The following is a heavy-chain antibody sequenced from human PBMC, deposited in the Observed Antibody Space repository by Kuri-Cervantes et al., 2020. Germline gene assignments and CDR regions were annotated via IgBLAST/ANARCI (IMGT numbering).Heavy chain of an antibody. Sequence: GESLKISCAASGFTFSSYGMHWVRQAPGKGLEWVAVIWYDGSNKYYADSVKGRSTISRDNSKNTLYLQMNSLRAEDTAVYYCARDLLVLRYFDWLFNDAFDIWGQGTMVTVSS. CDR3: ARDLLVLRYFDWLFNDAFDI. D-gene: IGHD3-9*01. V-gene: IGHV3-30*19. CDR2: IWYDGSNK. J-gene: IGHJ3*02. CDR1: GFTFSSYG.